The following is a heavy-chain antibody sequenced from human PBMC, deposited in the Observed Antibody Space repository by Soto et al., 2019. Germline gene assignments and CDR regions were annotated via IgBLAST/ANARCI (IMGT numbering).Heavy chain of an antibody. D-gene: IGHD2-2*01. CDR2: INHSGST. CDR3: ARNPLIPAATHYYYYYGMDV. J-gene: IGHJ6*02. CDR1: GGSFSGYY. Sequence: SETLSLTCAVYGGSFSGYYWSWIRQPPGKGLEWIGEINHSGSTNCNPSLKSRVTISVDTSKNQFPLKLSSVTAADTAVYYCARNPLIPAATHYYYYYGMDVWGQGTTVTVSS. V-gene: IGHV4-34*01.